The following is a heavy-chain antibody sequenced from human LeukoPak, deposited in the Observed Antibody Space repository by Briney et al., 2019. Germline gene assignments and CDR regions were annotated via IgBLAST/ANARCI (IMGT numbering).Heavy chain of an antibody. CDR1: GYTFTGYY. V-gene: IGHV1-2*02. J-gene: IGHJ4*02. CDR3: ARGGYTVTKRFDY. Sequence: ASVKVPCKASGYTFTGYYMHWVRQAPGQGLEWMGWINPNSGGTNYAQKFQGRVTMTRDTSISTAYMELSRLRSDDTAVYYCARGGYTVTKRFDYWGQGTLVSVSS. CDR2: INPNSGGT. D-gene: IGHD4-17*01.